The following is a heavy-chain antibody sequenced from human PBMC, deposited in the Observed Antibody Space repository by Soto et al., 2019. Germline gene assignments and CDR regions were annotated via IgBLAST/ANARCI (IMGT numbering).Heavy chain of an antibody. CDR1: GFTFSSYA. D-gene: IGHD2-21*01. CDR3: AKYSLHHPYYYYYGMDV. CDR2: ISGSGGST. V-gene: IGHV3-23*01. Sequence: PGGSLRLSCAASGFTFSSYAMSWVRQAPGKGLEWVSAISGSGGSTYYADSVKGRFTISRDNSKNTLYLQMNSLRAEDTAVYYCAKYSLHHPYYYYYGMDVWGQGTTVTVSS. J-gene: IGHJ6*02.